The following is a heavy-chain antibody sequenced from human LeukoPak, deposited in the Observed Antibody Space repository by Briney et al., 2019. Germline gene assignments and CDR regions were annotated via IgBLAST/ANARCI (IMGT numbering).Heavy chain of an antibody. CDR3: AGDRPSGFYFDY. CDR2: INWNGGST. V-gene: IGHV3-20*04. J-gene: IGHJ4*02. CDR1: GFTFDDYG. D-gene: IGHD3-10*01. Sequence: RPGESLKISCAASGFTFDDYGMSWVRQAPGKGLEWVSGINWNGGSTGYADSLQGRFTISRDNAKNSLYLQIYNLRAEDTAFYYCAGDRPSGFYFDYWGQGALVTVSS.